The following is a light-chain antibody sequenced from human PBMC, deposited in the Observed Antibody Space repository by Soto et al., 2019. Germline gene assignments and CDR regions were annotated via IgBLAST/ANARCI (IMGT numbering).Light chain of an antibody. J-gene: IGKJ1*01. CDR1: QRVSSNY. V-gene: IGKV3-20*01. Sequence: IVVTQSRGTLSLSPGDRATLSCKSSQRVSSNYLAWYQQKPGQAPRLLIYAASSRATGIPDRFSGSGSGTDFTLTISRLEPEDFAVYYCQQYGSSPWTFGQGTKVDNK. CDR3: QQYGSSPWT. CDR2: AAS.